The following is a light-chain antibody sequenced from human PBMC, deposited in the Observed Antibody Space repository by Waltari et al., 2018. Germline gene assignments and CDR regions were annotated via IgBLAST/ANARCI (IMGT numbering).Light chain of an antibody. CDR2: DAS. Sequence: DIQMTQSPSSLSASVGDRVTITCQASQDISNYLNWYQQKPGKVPKLLIYDASNLETGVPSRCSGIGSGTDFTFTISSLQPEDIATYYCQQYDNLPLTFGGGTKVEIK. CDR3: QQYDNLPLT. V-gene: IGKV1-33*01. CDR1: QDISNY. J-gene: IGKJ4*01.